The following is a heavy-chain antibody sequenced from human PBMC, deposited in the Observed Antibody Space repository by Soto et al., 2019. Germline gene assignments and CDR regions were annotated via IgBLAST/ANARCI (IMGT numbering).Heavy chain of an antibody. CDR3: ARDRFLEWLLKYYYYGMDV. CDR1: GFTFSSYE. D-gene: IGHD3-3*01. V-gene: IGHV3-48*03. CDR2: ISSSGSTI. J-gene: IGHJ6*02. Sequence: PGGSLRLSCAASGFTFSSYEMNWVRQAPGKGLEWVSYISSSGSTIYYADSVKGRFTISRDNAKNSLYLQMNSLRAEDTAVYYCARDRFLEWLLKYYYYGMDVWGQGTTVTVS.